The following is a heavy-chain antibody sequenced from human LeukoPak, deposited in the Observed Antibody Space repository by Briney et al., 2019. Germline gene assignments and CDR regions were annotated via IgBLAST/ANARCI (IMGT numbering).Heavy chain of an antibody. CDR1: GGSISNDY. V-gene: IGHV4-59*01. Sequence: SVTLSLTCSVSGGSISNDYWSWIRLPPGKGLEWIGYICYSGSDNYNPSLSNRVTISVDTSKNQYSLRLSSVTAADTAVYYCARDRTGNNWFDPWGEGTLVTVSS. CDR2: ICYSGSD. J-gene: IGHJ5*01. D-gene: IGHD1-1*01. CDR3: ARDRTGNNWFDP.